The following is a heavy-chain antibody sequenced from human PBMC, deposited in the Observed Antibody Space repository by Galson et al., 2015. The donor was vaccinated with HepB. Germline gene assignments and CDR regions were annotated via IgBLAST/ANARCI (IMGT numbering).Heavy chain of an antibody. CDR2: ISYDGSNK. V-gene: IGHV3-30*03. J-gene: IGHJ4*02. D-gene: IGHD6-19*01. Sequence: SLRLSCAASGFTFSSYGMHWVRQAPGKGLEWVAVISYDGSNKYYADSVKGRFTISRDNSKNTLYLQMNSLRAEDTAVYYCVTNIGGGEIAVAGLLCCPDYWGQGTLVTVSS. CDR1: GFTFSSYG. CDR3: VTNIGGGEIAVAGLLCCPDY.